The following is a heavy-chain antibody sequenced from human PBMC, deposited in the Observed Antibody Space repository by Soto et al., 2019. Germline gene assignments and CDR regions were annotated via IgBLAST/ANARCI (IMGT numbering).Heavy chain of an antibody. CDR2: IYHSGST. CDR3: MRVDRSGWTPNFFDS. CDR1: GFSISSGYY. Sequence: SETLSLTCGVSGFSISSGYYWGWLRQPPGKGLEWIGTIYHSGSTFYNPSLKSRVTNSVDTSKNQFSLKLSSVTAADTALYYCMRVDRSGWTPNFFDSWGQGTLVTVSS. D-gene: IGHD6-19*01. V-gene: IGHV4-38-2*01. J-gene: IGHJ4*02.